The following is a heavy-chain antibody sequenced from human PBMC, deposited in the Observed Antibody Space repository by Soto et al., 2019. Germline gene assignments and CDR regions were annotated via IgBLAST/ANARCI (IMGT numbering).Heavy chain of an antibody. V-gene: IGHV4-34*01. CDR3: ARAGYCSSTSCYVGRNYYGMDV. J-gene: IGHJ6*02. CDR1: GGSFSGYY. D-gene: IGHD2-2*01. Sequence: QVQLQQWGAGLLKPSETLSLTCAVYGGSFSGYYWSWIRQPPGKGLEWIGEINHSGSTNYNPSLKSRCTISVDTSKNRVSLMLSSVTAADTAVYYCARAGYCSSTSCYVGRNYYGMDVWGQGTTVTVSS. CDR2: INHSGST.